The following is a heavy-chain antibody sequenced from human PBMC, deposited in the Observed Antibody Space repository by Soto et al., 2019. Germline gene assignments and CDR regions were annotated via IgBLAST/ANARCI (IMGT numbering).Heavy chain of an antibody. Sequence: PSETLSLTCTVSGGSISSGVYYWSWIRQYPGKGLEWIGYIYYSGSTYYNPSLKSRVTISVDTSKNQFSLKLSSVTAADTAVYYCARAVARYCSSTSCPDAFDIWGQGTMVTVSS. CDR3: ARAVARYCSSTSCPDAFDI. D-gene: IGHD2-2*01. V-gene: IGHV4-31*03. CDR1: GGSISSGVYY. J-gene: IGHJ3*02. CDR2: IYYSGST.